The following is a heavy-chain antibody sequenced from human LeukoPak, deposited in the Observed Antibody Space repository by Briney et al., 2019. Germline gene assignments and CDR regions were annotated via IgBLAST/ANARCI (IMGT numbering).Heavy chain of an antibody. D-gene: IGHD3-22*01. CDR2: IKHDGGEK. CDR1: GFTFTDYW. V-gene: IGHV3-7*05. J-gene: IGHJ2*01. CDR3: ARDYYSDSSASYWYFDL. Sequence: GGSLRLSCAASGFTFTDYWMSWVRQAPGKGLEWVANIKHDGGEKYYVDSVKGRFTISRDNAKNSLYLQMNSLRAEDTAVYYCARDYYSDSSASYWYFDLWGRGTLVTVSS.